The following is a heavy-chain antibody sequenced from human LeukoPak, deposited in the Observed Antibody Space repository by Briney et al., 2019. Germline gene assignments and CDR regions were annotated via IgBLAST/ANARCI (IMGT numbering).Heavy chain of an antibody. D-gene: IGHD3-16*02. CDR1: GGSISSSSYY. CDR2: IYYSGST. CDR3: ARDLSPLRLFDY. J-gene: IGHJ4*02. V-gene: IGHV4-39*07. Sequence: SETLSLTCTVSGGSISSSSYYWGWIRQPPGKGLEWIGSIYYSGSTYYNPSLKSRVTISVDTSKNQFSLKLSSVTAADTAVYCCARDLSPLRLFDYWGQGTLVTVSS.